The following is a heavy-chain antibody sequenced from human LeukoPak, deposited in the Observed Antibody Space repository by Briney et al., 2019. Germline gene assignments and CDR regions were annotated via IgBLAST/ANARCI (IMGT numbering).Heavy chain of an antibody. V-gene: IGHV3-23*01. CDR2: ISGSGGST. D-gene: IGHD3-9*01. CDR1: GFTFSSYA. Sequence: GSLRLSCAASGFTFSSYAMSWVRQAPGKGLEWVSAISGSGGSTYYADSVKGRFTISRDNSKNTLYLQMNSLRAEDTAVYYCAKLLRSYDILTGYALDYWGQGTLVTVSS. CDR3: AKLLRSYDILTGYALDY. J-gene: IGHJ4*02.